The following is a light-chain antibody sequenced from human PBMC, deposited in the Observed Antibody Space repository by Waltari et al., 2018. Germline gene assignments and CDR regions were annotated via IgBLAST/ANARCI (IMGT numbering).Light chain of an antibody. CDR3: SSYSYITTLQI. CDR1: HSDIGSYAS. Sequence: QSALTQPASVSGSLGPSPTISCTGTHSDIGSYASLHSYQPHPGKAPKLILFDVSHRPSGISNRFSGSKSGDTASLTISGLQPEDEADYYCSSYSYITTLQIFGTGTRLTV. J-gene: IGLJ1*01. CDR2: DVS. V-gene: IGLV2-14*01.